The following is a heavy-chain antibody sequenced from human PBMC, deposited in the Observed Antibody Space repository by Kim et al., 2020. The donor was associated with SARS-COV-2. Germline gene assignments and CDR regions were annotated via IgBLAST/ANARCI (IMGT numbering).Heavy chain of an antibody. CDR3: ARANSGSYWGYFDY. V-gene: IGHV3-30-3*01. CDR2: ISYDESNK. J-gene: IGHJ4*02. Sequence: GGSLRLSCAASGFTFITYAIHWVRQAPGKGLEWVAVISYDESNKYYADSVKGRFTISRDNSKNTLYLQMNSLRPEDTAVYYCARANSGSYWGYFDYWGQGTLVTVSS. D-gene: IGHD1-26*01. CDR1: GFTFITYA.